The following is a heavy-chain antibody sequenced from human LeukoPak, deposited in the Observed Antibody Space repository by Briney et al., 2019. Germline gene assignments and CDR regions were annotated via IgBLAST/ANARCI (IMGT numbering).Heavy chain of an antibody. CDR2: IIPIFGTA. Sequence: GSSVKVSCKASGGTFSSYAISWVRQAPGQGLEWMGGIIPIFGTANYAQKFQGRVTITADESTSTAYMELSSLRSEDTAVYYCARELEYQDLPTGFDPWGQGTLVTVSS. CDR1: GGTFSSYA. V-gene: IGHV1-69*01. J-gene: IGHJ5*02. CDR3: ARELEYQDLPTGFDP. D-gene: IGHD2-2*01.